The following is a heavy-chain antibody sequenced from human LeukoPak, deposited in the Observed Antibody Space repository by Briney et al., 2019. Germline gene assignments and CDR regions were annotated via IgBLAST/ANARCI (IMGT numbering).Heavy chain of an antibody. CDR2: INPNSGGT. Sequence: GASVKVSCKASGYTFTGYYMHWVRQAPGQGLEWMGWINPNSGGTNYAQKFQGRVTMTRDTSISTAYMELSRLRSDDTAVYYCARGRAREMATIGNYWGQGTLVTVSS. J-gene: IGHJ4*02. CDR3: ARGRAREMATIGNY. CDR1: GYTFTGYY. D-gene: IGHD5-24*01. V-gene: IGHV1-2*02.